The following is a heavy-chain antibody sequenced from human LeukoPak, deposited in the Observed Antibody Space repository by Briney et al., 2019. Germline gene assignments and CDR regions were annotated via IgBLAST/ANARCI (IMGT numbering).Heavy chain of an antibody. Sequence: GGSLRVSCEASGYTLTSYDINWVRQATGQGLEWMGWMKLNSGNTGYAQKFQGRVTMTRNTSISTAYMELSSLRSEDTAVYYCATGRRGHSEYYFDYWGQGTLVTVSS. J-gene: IGHJ4*02. V-gene: IGHV1-8*01. CDR2: MKLNSGNT. CDR3: ATGRRGHSEYYFDY. CDR1: GYTLTSYD.